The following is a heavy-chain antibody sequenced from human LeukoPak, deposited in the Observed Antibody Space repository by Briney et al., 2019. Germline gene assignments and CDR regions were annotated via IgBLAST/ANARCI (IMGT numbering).Heavy chain of an antibody. V-gene: IGHV4-30-2*01. D-gene: IGHD3-10*01. J-gene: IGHJ6*02. CDR2: IYHSGST. Sequence: SQTLSLTCAVSGGSISSGGYSWSWIRQPPGKGLEWIGYIYHSGSTYYNPSLKSRVTISVDRSKNQFSLKLSSVTAADTAVYSCARGGFRSDTYYYYGMDVWGQGTTVTVSS. CDR1: GGSISSGGYS. CDR3: ARGGFRSDTYYYYGMDV.